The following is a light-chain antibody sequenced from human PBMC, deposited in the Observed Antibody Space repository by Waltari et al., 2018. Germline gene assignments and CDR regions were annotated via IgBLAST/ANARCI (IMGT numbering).Light chain of an antibody. V-gene: IGKV4-1*01. J-gene: IGKJ3*01. CDR3: QQYYSSPFT. CDR1: QSILSSSNNKNT. CDR2: WAS. Sequence: DIVMTQSPDSLAVSLGERATLNCKSSQSILSSSNNKNTLLWYQQRPGQPPKLLIYWASSRQSGVPERFSGSGSGTDFTLTISSLQVEDVAVYYCQQYYSSPFTFGPGTKVDIK.